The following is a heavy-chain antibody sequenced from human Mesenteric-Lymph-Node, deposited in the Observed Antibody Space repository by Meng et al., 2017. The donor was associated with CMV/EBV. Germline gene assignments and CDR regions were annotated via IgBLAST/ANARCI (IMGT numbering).Heavy chain of an antibody. V-gene: IGHV3-53*01. Sequence: GGSLRLSCTASGFSVGVGHMNWVRQAPGKGLEWVSVICRGETTHYADSVKGRFIISRDNSRNTVYLQMDSLRAEDTAVYYCVVGHDSRKVAYWGRGTLVTVSS. CDR3: VVGHDSRKVAY. D-gene: IGHD2-15*01. CDR2: ICRGETT. CDR1: GFSVGVGH. J-gene: IGHJ4*02.